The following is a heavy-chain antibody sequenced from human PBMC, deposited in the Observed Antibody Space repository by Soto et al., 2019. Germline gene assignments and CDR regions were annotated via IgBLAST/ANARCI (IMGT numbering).Heavy chain of an antibody. V-gene: IGHV3-30*18. CDR3: AKPELYYSYYGMDV. J-gene: IGHJ6*02. CDR1: GFTFSSYG. CDR2: ISYDGSNK. D-gene: IGHD1-7*01. Sequence: GGSLRLSCAASGFTFSSYGMHWVRQAPGKGLEWVAVISYDGSNKYYADSVKGRFTISRDNSKNTLYLQMNSLRAEDTAVYYCAKPELYYSYYGMDVWGQGTTVTVSS.